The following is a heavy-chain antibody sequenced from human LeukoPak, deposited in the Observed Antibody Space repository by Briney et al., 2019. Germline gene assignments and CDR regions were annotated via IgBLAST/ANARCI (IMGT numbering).Heavy chain of an antibody. D-gene: IGHD3-9*01. CDR1: GFTFSTYV. V-gene: IGHV3-23*01. CDR2: ISGSGGST. Sequence: GGSLRLSCAASGFTFSTYVMSWVRQAPGKGLEWVSAISGSGGSTYYADSVKGRFTISRDNSKNTLYLQMNSLRAEDTALYSCAKASLRYFDWFSDYWGQGTLVTVSS. CDR3: AKASLRYFDWFSDY. J-gene: IGHJ4*02.